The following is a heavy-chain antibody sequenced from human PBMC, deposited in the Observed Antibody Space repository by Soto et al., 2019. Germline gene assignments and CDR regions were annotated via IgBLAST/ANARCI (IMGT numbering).Heavy chain of an antibody. V-gene: IGHV1-69*01. Sequence: QVQLVQSGAEVKKPGSSVKVSCKASGGTFSSYAISWVRQAPGQGLEWMGGTIPIFGTANYAQKFQGRVTITADESTSTAYMELSSLRSEDTAVYYCARNMVRGVIISPYYYGMDVWGQGTTVTVSS. D-gene: IGHD3-10*01. CDR3: ARNMVRGVIISPYYYGMDV. CDR2: TIPIFGTA. J-gene: IGHJ6*02. CDR1: GGTFSSYA.